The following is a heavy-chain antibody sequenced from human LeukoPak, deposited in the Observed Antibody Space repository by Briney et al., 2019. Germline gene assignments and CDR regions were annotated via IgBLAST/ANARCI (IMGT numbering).Heavy chain of an antibody. CDR2: IIPIFGTA. J-gene: IGHJ4*02. CDR1: GGTFSSYA. Sequence: GASVKVSCKASGGTFSSYAISWVRQAPGQGLEWMGGIIPIFGTANYAQKFQGRVTITADESTSTAYMELSSLRSEDTAVYYCARGLVMVRGVNYYFDYWGQGTLVTVSS. D-gene: IGHD3-10*01. CDR3: ARGLVMVRGVNYYFDY. V-gene: IGHV1-69*13.